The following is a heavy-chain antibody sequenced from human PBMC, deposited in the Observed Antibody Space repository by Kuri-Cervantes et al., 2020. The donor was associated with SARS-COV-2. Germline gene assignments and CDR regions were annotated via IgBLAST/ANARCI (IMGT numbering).Heavy chain of an antibody. Sequence: GESLKISCAASGFTFSDYYMSWIRQAPGKGLEWVSYISSSGSTIYYADSVKGRFTISRDNAKNSLYLQMNSLRSEDTAVYYCAREGYYGSSGNYAATGMDVWGKGTTVTVSS. CDR1: GFTFSDYY. V-gene: IGHV3-11*04. J-gene: IGHJ6*03. D-gene: IGHD3-22*01. CDR2: ISSSGSTI. CDR3: AREGYYGSSGNYAATGMDV.